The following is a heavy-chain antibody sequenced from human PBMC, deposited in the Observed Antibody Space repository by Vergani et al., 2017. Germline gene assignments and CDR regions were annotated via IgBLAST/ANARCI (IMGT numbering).Heavy chain of an antibody. D-gene: IGHD3-22*01. CDR1: GYTFTTYY. Sequence: VQLVQSGAEVKKPGESLKISCKGSGYTFTTYYMHWVRQAPGQGLEWMGIINPSGGSTSYAQKFQGRVTMTRDTSTSTVYMQLSSLRSEDTAVYYCARERYDTLYYYYMDVWGKGTTVTVSS. V-gene: IGHV1-46*01. CDR3: ARERYDTLYYYYMDV. J-gene: IGHJ6*03. CDR2: INPSGGST.